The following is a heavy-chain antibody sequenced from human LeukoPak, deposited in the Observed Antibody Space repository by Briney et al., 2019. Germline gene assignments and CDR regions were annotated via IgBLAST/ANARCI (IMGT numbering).Heavy chain of an antibody. CDR3: ASRLWGSGWDIDY. D-gene: IGHD6-19*01. Sequence: GGSLRLSCAASGFTFSSYAMHWVRQAPGKGLEWVAVISYDGSNKYYADSVKGRFTISRDNPKNTLYLQMNSLRAEDTAVYYCASRLWGSGWDIDYWGQGTLVTVSS. CDR1: GFTFSSYA. V-gene: IGHV3-30-3*01. J-gene: IGHJ4*02. CDR2: ISYDGSNK.